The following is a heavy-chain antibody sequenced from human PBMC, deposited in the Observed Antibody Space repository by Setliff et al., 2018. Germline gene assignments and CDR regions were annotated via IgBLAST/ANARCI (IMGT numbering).Heavy chain of an antibody. Sequence: SETLSLTCTVSGASINSLSWWSWVRQPPGKGLEWIGEISHTGSTNYNPSLKSRVTISINTSKKQFSLMMNSVTAADTGVYFCARVVPTARRGRLYYYCMDVWDKGATVTVSS. CDR1: GASINSLSW. J-gene: IGHJ6*03. D-gene: IGHD1-1*01. CDR3: ARVVPTARRGRLYYYCMDV. V-gene: IGHV4-4*02. CDR2: ISHTGST.